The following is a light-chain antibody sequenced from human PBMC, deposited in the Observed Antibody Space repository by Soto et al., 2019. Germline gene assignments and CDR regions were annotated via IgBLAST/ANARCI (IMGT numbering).Light chain of an antibody. CDR2: YDK. CDR1: NVESKS. J-gene: IGLJ2*01. CDR3: QVWDSGVV. V-gene: IGLV3-21*04. Sequence: SYELTQPPSVSVAPGKTAGITCGGDNVESKSVQWYQQKPGQAPVVVIYYDKDRPSGIPERFSGSNSGNTATLTISRVEVGDEADYYCQVWDSGVVFGGGTKLTVL.